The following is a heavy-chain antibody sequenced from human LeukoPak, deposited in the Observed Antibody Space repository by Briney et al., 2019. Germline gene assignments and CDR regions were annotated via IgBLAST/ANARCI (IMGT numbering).Heavy chain of an antibody. Sequence: GGSLRLSCAASGFTFSSYAMHWVRQAPGKGLEWVAVISYDGSNKYYADSVKGRFTISRDNAKNSLYLQMNSLRAEDTAVYYCARDSSEMSYNYYYYYMDVWGKGTTVTVSS. V-gene: IGHV3-30*04. CDR1: GFTFSSYA. CDR3: ARDSSEMSYNYYYYYMDV. J-gene: IGHJ6*03. D-gene: IGHD2-2*01. CDR2: ISYDGSNK.